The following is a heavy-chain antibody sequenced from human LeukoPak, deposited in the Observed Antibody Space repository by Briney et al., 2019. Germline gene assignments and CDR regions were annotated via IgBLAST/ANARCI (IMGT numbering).Heavy chain of an antibody. Sequence: ASVKVSCKASGYTFSNYGITWVRQAPGQGLEWMGWISAYNGNTKYAQKFQGRVTMTTDTSTSTVYMELSSLRSEDTAVYYCARVHGDYVDFDPWGQGTLVTVSS. V-gene: IGHV1-18*01. CDR1: GYTFSNYG. J-gene: IGHJ5*02. D-gene: IGHD4-17*01. CDR2: ISAYNGNT. CDR3: ARVHGDYVDFDP.